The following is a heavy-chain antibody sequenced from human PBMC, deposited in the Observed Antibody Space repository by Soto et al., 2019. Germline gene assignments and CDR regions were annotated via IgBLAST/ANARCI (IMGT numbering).Heavy chain of an antibody. D-gene: IGHD3-10*01. Sequence: GESLKISCKGSGYSFTSYWIGWVRQVPGKGLEWMGIIYPGDSDTRYSPSFQGQVTISADKSISTAYLQWSSLKASDTAMYYCARAYGSGTPSTYYYYGMDVWGQGTTVTVSS. J-gene: IGHJ6*02. CDR3: ARAYGSGTPSTYYYYGMDV. CDR2: IYPGDSDT. V-gene: IGHV5-51*01. CDR1: GYSFTSYW.